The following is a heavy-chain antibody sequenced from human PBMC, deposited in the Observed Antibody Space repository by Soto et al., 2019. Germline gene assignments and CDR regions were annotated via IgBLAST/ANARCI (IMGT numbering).Heavy chain of an antibody. V-gene: IGHV3-30-3*01. CDR3: ASFSSWYARVDY. Sequence: PGGSLRLTCAASVFPFSSYAMHWVRQAPGKGLEWVAVISYDGSNKYYADSVKGRFTISRDNSKNTLYLQMNSLRAEDTAVYYCASFSSWYARVDYWGQGTLVTVS. CDR2: ISYDGSNK. CDR1: VFPFSSYA. J-gene: IGHJ4*02. D-gene: IGHD6-13*01.